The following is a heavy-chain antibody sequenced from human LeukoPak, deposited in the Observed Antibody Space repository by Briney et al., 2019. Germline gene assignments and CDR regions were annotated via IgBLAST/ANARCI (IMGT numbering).Heavy chain of an antibody. J-gene: IGHJ4*02. D-gene: IGHD6-19*01. V-gene: IGHV4-31*03. Sequence: SETLSLTCTVSGASISSGGYCWSWIRQHPGKGLEWIGYICYSGTTYYNPSLKSRVTISVDTSKNQFSLRLSSVTAADTAVYYCARGPGYSSGWYLPPYFDYWGQGTLVTVSS. CDR1: GASISSGGYC. CDR3: ARGPGYSSGWYLPPYFDY. CDR2: ICYSGTT.